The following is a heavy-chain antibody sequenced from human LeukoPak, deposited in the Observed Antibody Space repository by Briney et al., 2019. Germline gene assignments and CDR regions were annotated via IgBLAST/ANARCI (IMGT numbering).Heavy chain of an antibody. V-gene: IGHV3-30-3*01. CDR2: ISYDGSNK. CDR3: ARDMYYYGSGSPHY. Sequence: GGSLRLSCAASGFTFSSYAMHWVRQAPGKGLEWVAVISYDGSNKYYADSVKGRFTISRDNSKNTLYLQMNSLRAEDTAVYYCARDMYYYGSGSPHYWGQGTLVTVSS. CDR1: GFTFSSYA. J-gene: IGHJ4*02. D-gene: IGHD3-10*01.